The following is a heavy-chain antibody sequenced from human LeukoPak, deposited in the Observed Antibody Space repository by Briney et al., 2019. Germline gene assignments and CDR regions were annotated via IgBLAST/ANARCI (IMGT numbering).Heavy chain of an antibody. J-gene: IGHJ4*02. Sequence: GGSLRLSCAASGFTFSDYYMSWIRQAPGKGLEWVSYISSSSSYTNYADSVKGRFTISRDNAKSSLYLQMNSLRAEDTAVYYCARDGRDGYNGYWGQGTLVTVSS. CDR3: ARDGRDGYNGY. V-gene: IGHV3-11*06. CDR2: ISSSSSYT. CDR1: GFTFSDYY. D-gene: IGHD5-24*01.